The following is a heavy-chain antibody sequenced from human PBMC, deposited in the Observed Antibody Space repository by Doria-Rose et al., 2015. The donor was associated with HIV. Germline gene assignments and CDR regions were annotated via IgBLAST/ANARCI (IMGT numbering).Heavy chain of an antibody. CDR1: GFTFRNYG. D-gene: IGHD6-19*01. CDR3: AKEKAVAGGGIDY. Sequence: RLSCAASGFTFRNYGMHCVRQAPGKGLEWVAFIRYDGSNKYYADSVKGRLTISRDNSKNTLYLQMNSLRVKDTAVYYCAKEKAVAGGGIDYWGQGTGGTVSS. J-gene: IGHJ4*02. V-gene: IGHV3-30*02. CDR2: IRYDGSNK.